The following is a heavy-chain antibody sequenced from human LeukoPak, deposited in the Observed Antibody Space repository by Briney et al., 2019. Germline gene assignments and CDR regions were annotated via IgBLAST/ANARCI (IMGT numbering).Heavy chain of an antibody. J-gene: IGHJ4*02. CDR1: GGSVSSGGYY. V-gene: IGHV4-31*03. D-gene: IGHD4-17*01. Sequence: SQTLSLTCTVSGGSVSSGGYYWSWIRQHPEKGLEWIGYISYSGSTYYNPSLKSRITISVDTSKIQFSLKLSSVTAADTAVYYCARDRRPGNYGDYGGFDYWGQGTLVTVSS. CDR2: ISYSGST. CDR3: ARDRRPGNYGDYGGFDY.